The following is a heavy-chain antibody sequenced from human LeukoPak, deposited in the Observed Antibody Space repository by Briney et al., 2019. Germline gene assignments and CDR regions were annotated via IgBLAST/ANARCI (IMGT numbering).Heavy chain of an antibody. J-gene: IGHJ4*02. Sequence: SETLSLTCAVYGGSFSGYYWSWIRQPPGKGLEWIGEINHSGSTNYNPSLKSRVTISVDTSKNQFSLKLSSVTAADTAVYYCARPQRYSNYALDYWGQGTLVTVSS. CDR1: GGSFSGYY. CDR2: INHSGST. V-gene: IGHV4-34*01. CDR3: ARPQRYSNYALDY. D-gene: IGHD4-11*01.